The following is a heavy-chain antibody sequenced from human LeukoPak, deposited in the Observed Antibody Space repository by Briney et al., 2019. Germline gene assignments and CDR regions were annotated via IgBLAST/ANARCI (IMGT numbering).Heavy chain of an antibody. CDR1: GFTFSSYG. Sequence: GGTLRLSCAASGFTFSSYGMSWVRQAPGKGLEWVSAISGSGGSTYYADSVKGRFTISRDNSKNTLYLQMNSLRAEDTAVYYCAKTSNYDSSGYYWCFDYWGQGTLVTVSS. V-gene: IGHV3-23*01. CDR3: AKTSNYDSSGYYWCFDY. CDR2: ISGSGGST. D-gene: IGHD3-22*01. J-gene: IGHJ4*02.